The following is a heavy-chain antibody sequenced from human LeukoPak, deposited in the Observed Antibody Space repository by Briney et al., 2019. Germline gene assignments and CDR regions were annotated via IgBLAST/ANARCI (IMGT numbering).Heavy chain of an antibody. J-gene: IGHJ4*02. CDR3: AKELGLWFGESDY. CDR1: GFTFSSYA. V-gene: IGHV3-23*01. CDR2: VSHGGDST. D-gene: IGHD3-10*01. Sequence: GWCLRLSCAASGFTFSSYAVGWVRPAPDKGLAWVSTVSHGGDSTYYADSVKGRFTISRDNSKNTLYLQMNSLRAEDTAVYYCAKELGLWFGESDYWGQGTLVTVSS.